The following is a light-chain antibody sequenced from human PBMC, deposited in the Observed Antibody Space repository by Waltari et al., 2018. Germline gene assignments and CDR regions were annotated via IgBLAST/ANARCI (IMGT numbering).Light chain of an antibody. V-gene: IGKV1-33*01. J-gene: IGKJ3*01. Sequence: DIQMTQSPSSLSASVGDRVTITCQASQPITNYLNWYQQKVGEALKLLIHDASKLETGVPSRFSGSQSGTHFTLTIASLQPEDVATYYCQRYDNLPIFAFGPGTKVDIK. CDR1: QPITNY. CDR2: DAS. CDR3: QRYDNLPIFA.